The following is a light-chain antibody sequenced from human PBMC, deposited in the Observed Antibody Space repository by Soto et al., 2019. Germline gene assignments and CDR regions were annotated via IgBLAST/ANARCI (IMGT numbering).Light chain of an antibody. CDR3: QQYGSSPRT. V-gene: IGKV3-20*01. Sequence: EIVLTQSPGTLSLSPGERATLSCRASQSVSSNYLAWYQQKPGQAPRLLIYGASSRATGIPDRFSGSGSGTDFTLTISRLEPEDVAVYYGQQYGSSPRTFGQGTKVEIK. CDR1: QSVSSNY. CDR2: GAS. J-gene: IGKJ1*01.